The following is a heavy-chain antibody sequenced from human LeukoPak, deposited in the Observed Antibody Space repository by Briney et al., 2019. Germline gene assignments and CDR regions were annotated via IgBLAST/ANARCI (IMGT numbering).Heavy chain of an antibody. CDR1: GGSFSNYY. Sequence: SETLSLTCAIYGGSFSNYYYNWVRQPPGKGLEWIGEITHHGRTNYNPSLKSRVTISGDTSENQFSLKLSSVAAADTAVYYCATIYGDFSDFDYWGQGTLVTVSS. J-gene: IGHJ4*02. CDR3: ATIYGDFSDFDY. D-gene: IGHD4-17*01. V-gene: IGHV4-34*01. CDR2: ITHHGRT.